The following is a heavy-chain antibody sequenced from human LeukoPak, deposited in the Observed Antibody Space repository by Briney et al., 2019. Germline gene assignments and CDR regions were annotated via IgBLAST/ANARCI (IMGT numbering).Heavy chain of an antibody. V-gene: IGHV4-4*02. CDR3: ARGLELEFDY. Sequence: SETLSLTCAVSGGSISSSNWWSWVRQPPGKGLEWIGEIYHSGSTNYNPSLKSRVTISVDTSKNQFSLKLSSVTAADTAVYYCARGLELEFDYWGQGTLVTVSS. D-gene: IGHD1-7*01. J-gene: IGHJ4*02. CDR1: GGSISSSNW. CDR2: IYHSGST.